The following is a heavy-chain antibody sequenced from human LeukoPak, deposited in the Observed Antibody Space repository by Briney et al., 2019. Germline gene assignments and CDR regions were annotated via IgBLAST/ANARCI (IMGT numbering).Heavy chain of an antibody. V-gene: IGHV3-74*01. Sequence: GGSLRLSCAGSGFNFSTYWMHWVRQAPGGGLVWFSGTDGSTTSYADSVKGRFTISRDNAKNTVYLQMSSLRAEDTAVYYCAKESGYDVDLEYWGQGALVTVSS. CDR2: TDGSTT. CDR1: GFNFSTYW. J-gene: IGHJ4*02. CDR3: AKESGYDVDLEY. D-gene: IGHD5-12*01.